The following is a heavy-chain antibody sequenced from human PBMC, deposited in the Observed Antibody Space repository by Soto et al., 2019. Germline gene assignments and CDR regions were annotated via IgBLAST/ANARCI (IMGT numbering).Heavy chain of an antibody. CDR1: GFTFSSYS. CDR2: ISSSSSYI. Sequence: EVQLVESGGGLVKPGGSLRLSCAASGFTFSSYSMNWVCQAPGKGLEWVSSISSSSSYIYYADSVKGRFTISRDNAKNQLFLQMNSLGAEDAAVYYWAGGRVVVAPFDSWGQGTLVTVSS. V-gene: IGHV3-21*01. CDR3: AGGRVVVAPFDS. J-gene: IGHJ4*02. D-gene: IGHD2-15*01.